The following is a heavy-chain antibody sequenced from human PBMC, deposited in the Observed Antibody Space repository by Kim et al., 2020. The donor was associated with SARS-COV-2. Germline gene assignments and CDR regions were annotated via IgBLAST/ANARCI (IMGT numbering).Heavy chain of an antibody. CDR1: GFTFSDYE. CDR3: VREASGSGHNWFDP. V-gene: IGHV3-48*03. CDR2: IGASGAAI. Sequence: GGSLRLSCVASGFTFSDYEMNWIRQAPGMGLEWVSYIGASGAAIHYADSVRGRFTISRDNAGNSLFLQMESLRAEDTAIYYCVREASGSGHNWFDPWGQGTLVSVSS. D-gene: IGHD3-10*01. J-gene: IGHJ5*02.